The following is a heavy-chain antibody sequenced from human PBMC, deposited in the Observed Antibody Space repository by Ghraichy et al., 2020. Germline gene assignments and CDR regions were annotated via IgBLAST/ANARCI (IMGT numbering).Heavy chain of an antibody. V-gene: IGHV4-34*01. CDR3: ARTASHRPFGWFDP. CDR2: ISHSGSA. J-gene: IGHJ5*02. CDR1: GGYFNDYY. D-gene: IGHD3-16*01. Sequence: SETLSLTCAVYGGYFNDYYWSWIRQPPGKGLEWIGEISHSGSAKYSPSLNSRGTISVDTSKNQFSLKVSSVTAADTSIYYCARTASHRPFGWFDPWGQGTLVTVSS.